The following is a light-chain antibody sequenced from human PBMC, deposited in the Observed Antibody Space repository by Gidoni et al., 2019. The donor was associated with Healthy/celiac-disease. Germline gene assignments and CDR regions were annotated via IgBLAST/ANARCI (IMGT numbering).Light chain of an antibody. CDR3: QQSYSTSWT. CDR2: AAS. V-gene: IGKV1-39*01. CDR1: QSISSY. Sequence: DIQMTQSPSSLSASVGDRVTITCRASQSISSYLNWYQQKPGKAPKLLFYAASSLQSGFPSRFSGSGSGTDFTLTISSLQPEDFATYYCQQSYSTSWTFGQGTKVEIK. J-gene: IGKJ1*01.